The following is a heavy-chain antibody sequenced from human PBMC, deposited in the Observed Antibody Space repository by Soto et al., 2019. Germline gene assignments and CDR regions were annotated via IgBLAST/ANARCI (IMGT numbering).Heavy chain of an antibody. Sequence: SETLSLTCTVSGGSITSSYWSWIRRPPGKGLEWIAYIYDTGISDYTPSTSHNPSLKSRVTMSVDTSKSQFSLKLTSVTAADTAVYYCARGEDAFFYYGLDVWGQGITVTVSS. V-gene: IGHV4-59*01. CDR1: GGSITSSY. CDR3: ARGEDAFFYYGLDV. CDR2: IYDTGISDYTPST. J-gene: IGHJ6*02.